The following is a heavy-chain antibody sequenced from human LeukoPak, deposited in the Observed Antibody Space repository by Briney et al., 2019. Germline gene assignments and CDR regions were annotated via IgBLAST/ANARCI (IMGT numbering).Heavy chain of an antibody. J-gene: IGHJ4*02. CDR2: IKQDGSEK. Sequence: PGGSLRLSCAASGFTFSSYWMSWVRQAPGKGLEWVANIKQDGSEKYYVDSVKGRFTISRDNAKNSLYLQMNSLRAEDTAVYYCAREQADYDILTGYPRYYFDYWGQGTLVTVSS. D-gene: IGHD3-9*01. V-gene: IGHV3-7*01. CDR1: GFTFSSYW. CDR3: AREQADYDILTGYPRYYFDY.